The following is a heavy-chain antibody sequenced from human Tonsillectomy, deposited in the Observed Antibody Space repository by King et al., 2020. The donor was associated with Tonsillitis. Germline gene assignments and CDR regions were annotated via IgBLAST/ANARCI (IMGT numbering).Heavy chain of an antibody. D-gene: IGHD1-1*01. CDR2: INWNSGSI. CDR3: AKXRXXXXSXGIXY. J-gene: IGHJ4*02. CDR1: GFTFDDXX. Sequence: VQLVESGGGLVQPGRSLRLSCAAXGFTFDDXXMHWVRQAPGKXLEWVSVINWNSGSIGYADSVKGRXTIXRENAKXSLXLXMNSLRAEXTALYYCAKXRXXXXSXGIXYWGQXXLVTXX. V-gene: IGHV3-9*01.